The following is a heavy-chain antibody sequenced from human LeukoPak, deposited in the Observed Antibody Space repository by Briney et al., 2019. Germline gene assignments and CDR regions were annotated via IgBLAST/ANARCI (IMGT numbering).Heavy chain of an antibody. CDR2: IIPIFGTA. Sequence: SVKVSCKASGYTFTSYAISWVRQAPGQELEWMGGIIPIFGTANYAQKFQGRVTITADESTSTAYMELSSLRSEDTAVYYCARAGIAAAGTSDYYYYMDVWGKGTTVTVSS. J-gene: IGHJ6*03. CDR3: ARAGIAAAGTSDYYYYMDV. V-gene: IGHV1-69*13. D-gene: IGHD6-13*01. CDR1: GYTFTSYA.